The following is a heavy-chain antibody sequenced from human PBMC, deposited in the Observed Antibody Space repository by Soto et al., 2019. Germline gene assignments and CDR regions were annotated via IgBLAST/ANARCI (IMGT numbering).Heavy chain of an antibody. CDR3: ARDRIITIFGVVPPIGY. V-gene: IGHV1-18*01. CDR1: GYTFTYYG. J-gene: IGHJ4*02. CDR2: ISPDNGDT. D-gene: IGHD3-3*01. Sequence: QVQLVQSGAEVKKPGASVNVSCKASGYTFTYYGISWVRQAPGQGLEWMGWISPDNGDTKYAQHLRGRVTMTTDTSTNTAYMELKGLRFVDTAVYYCARDRIITIFGVVPPIGYWGQGTLITVSS.